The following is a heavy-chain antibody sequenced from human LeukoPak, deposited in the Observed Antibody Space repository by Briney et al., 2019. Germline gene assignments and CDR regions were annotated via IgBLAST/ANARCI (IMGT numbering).Heavy chain of an antibody. CDR1: GFTFSSYA. V-gene: IGHV3-23*01. CDR3: AKGFLFYYYGMDV. J-gene: IGHJ6*02. CDR2: ISGSGGST. Sequence: GGSLRVSCAASGFTFSSYAMSWVRQAPGNGLEWVSAISGSGGSTYYADSVKGRFTISRDNSKNTLYLQMNSLRAEDTAVYYCAKGFLFYYYGMDVWGQGTTVTVSS.